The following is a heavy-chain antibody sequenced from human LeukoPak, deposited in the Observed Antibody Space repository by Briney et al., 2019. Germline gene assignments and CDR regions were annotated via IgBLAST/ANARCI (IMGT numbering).Heavy chain of an antibody. Sequence: SETLSLTCTVSGGSISSYYWSWIRQPPGKGLEWIGEINHSGSTNYNPSLKSRVTISVDTSKNQFSLKLSSVTAADTAVYYCARAPYSSGWSYFDYWGQGTLVTVSS. V-gene: IGHV4-34*01. CDR2: INHSGST. J-gene: IGHJ4*02. D-gene: IGHD6-19*01. CDR1: GGSISSYY. CDR3: ARAPYSSGWSYFDY.